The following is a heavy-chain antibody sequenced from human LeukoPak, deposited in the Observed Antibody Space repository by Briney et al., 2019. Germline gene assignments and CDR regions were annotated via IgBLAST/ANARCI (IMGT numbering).Heavy chain of an antibody. Sequence: SGTLSLTCAVSGASISSRFWWSWVRQPPGKGLEWIGQVHNSGYTKYNPSLKSRVTISVDNFKNHFSLKLSSVTAADTAVYYCARELSRIAVAGSVGGIDYWGQGTLVTVSS. CDR3: ARELSRIAVAGSVGGIDY. CDR2: VHNSGYT. CDR1: GASISSRFW. D-gene: IGHD6-19*01. V-gene: IGHV4-4*02. J-gene: IGHJ4*02.